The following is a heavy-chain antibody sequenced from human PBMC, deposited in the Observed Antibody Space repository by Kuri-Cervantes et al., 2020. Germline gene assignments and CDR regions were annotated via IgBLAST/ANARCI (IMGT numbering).Heavy chain of an antibody. V-gene: IGHV3-23*01. CDR2: ISGSGRNT. J-gene: IGHJ4*02. Sequence: ETLSLTCAASGFTFSSYAMSWVRQAPEKGLEWVSTISGSGRNTYYADPVKGRFTISRDNSKNTLYLQMNRLRAEDTAVYYCAKATNYGDQHFDYWGQGNLVTVSS. CDR1: GFTFSSYA. D-gene: IGHD4-17*01. CDR3: AKATNYGDQHFDY.